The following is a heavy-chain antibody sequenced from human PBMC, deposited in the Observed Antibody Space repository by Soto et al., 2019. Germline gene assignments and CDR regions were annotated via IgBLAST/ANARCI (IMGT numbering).Heavy chain of an antibody. D-gene: IGHD6-19*01. CDR1: GDSVSSNSAA. Sequence: SQTLSLTCAISGDSVSSNSAAWNWIRPSPSRGLEWLGRTYYRSKWYNDYAVSVKSRITINPDTSKNQFSLQLNSVTPEDTAVYYCARGMQWLVLGYYYYYGMDVWGQGTTVTVSS. V-gene: IGHV6-1*01. CDR3: ARGMQWLVLGYYYYYGMDV. J-gene: IGHJ6*02. CDR2: TYYRSKWYN.